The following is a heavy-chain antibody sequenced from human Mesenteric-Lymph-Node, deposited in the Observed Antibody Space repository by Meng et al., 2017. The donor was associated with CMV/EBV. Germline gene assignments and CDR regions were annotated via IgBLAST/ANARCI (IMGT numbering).Heavy chain of an antibody. V-gene: IGHV4-38-2*02. CDR2: IYHSGST. CDR3: ARGVFGVVNHYYYGMDV. J-gene: IGHJ6*02. Sequence: GSLRLSGTVSGYSISSGYYWGWIRQPPGKGLEWIGSIYHSGSTYYNPSLKSRVTISVDTSKNQFSLKLSSVTAADTAVYYCARGVFGVVNHYYYGMDVWGQGTTVTVSS. CDR1: GYSISSGYY. D-gene: IGHD3-3*01.